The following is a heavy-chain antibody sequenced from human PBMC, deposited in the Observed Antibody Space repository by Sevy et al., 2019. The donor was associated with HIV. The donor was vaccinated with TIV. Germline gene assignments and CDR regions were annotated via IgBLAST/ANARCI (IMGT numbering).Heavy chain of an antibody. V-gene: IGHV3-73*01. J-gene: IGHJ5*02. D-gene: IGHD2-2*01. Sequence: GGSLRLSCAASGFTFSGSAMHWVRQASGKGLEWVGRIRSKANSYATAYAASVKGRFTISRDDSKNTAYLQMNSLKTEDAAVYDGTGHGCNSTSCYWSFDPWGQGTLVTVSS. CDR1: GFTFSGSA. CDR3: TGHGCNSTSCYWSFDP. CDR2: IRSKANSYAT.